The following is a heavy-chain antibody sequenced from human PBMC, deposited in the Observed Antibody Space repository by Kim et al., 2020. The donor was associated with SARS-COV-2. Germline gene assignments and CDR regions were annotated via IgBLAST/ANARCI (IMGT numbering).Heavy chain of an antibody. CDR3: ARDRYYYGSGSSRPVYYYYGMDV. D-gene: IGHD3-10*01. V-gene: IGHV3-30*04. Sequence: GGSLRLSCAASGFTFSSYAMHWVRQAPGKGLEWVAVISYDGSNKYYADSVKCRFTISRDNSKNTLYLQMNSLRAEDTAVYYCARDRYYYGSGSSRPVYYYYGMDVWGQGTTVTVSS. CDR1: GFTFSSYA. CDR2: ISYDGSNK. J-gene: IGHJ6*02.